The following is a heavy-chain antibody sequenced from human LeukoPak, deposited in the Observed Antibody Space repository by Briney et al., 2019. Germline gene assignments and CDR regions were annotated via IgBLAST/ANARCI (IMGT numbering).Heavy chain of an antibody. CDR3: ARDTHYYGSGSPAFDL. CDR1: GFTFSDTW. CDR2: IRSDGSDT. D-gene: IGHD3-10*01. V-gene: IGHV3-74*01. J-gene: IGHJ3*01. Sequence: PGGSLRLSCAASGFTFSDTWMHWVRQAPGEGLVWVSRIRSDGSDTRYAESVKGRFTISRDNAKNTLYLQMNSLRAEDTAVYYCARDTHYYGSGSPAFDLWGRGTMVTVSS.